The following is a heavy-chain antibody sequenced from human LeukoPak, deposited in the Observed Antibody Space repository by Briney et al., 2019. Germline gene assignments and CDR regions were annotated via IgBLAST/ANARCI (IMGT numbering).Heavy chain of an antibody. V-gene: IGHV3-30-3*01. CDR3: AREWELVY. Sequence: GRSLRLSCAASGFTFSSYAMHWVRQAPGKGLEWVAVISYDGSTKYYADSVKGRFTISRDNSKNMLYLQMNSLRAEDTAVYYCAREWELVYWGQGTLVTVSS. D-gene: IGHD1-26*01. CDR1: GFTFSSYA. CDR2: ISYDGSTK. J-gene: IGHJ4*02.